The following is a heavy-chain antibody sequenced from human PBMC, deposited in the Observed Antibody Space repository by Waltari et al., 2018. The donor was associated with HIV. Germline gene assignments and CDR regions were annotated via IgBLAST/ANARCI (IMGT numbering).Heavy chain of an antibody. CDR3: VRGGGTWLQETHYYKGLDV. J-gene: IGHJ6*02. V-gene: IGHV1-18*01. D-gene: IGHD3-10*01. CDR1: GFDLPSHG. Sequence: QVQLMQSGREMRRPGASVKISCRAGGFDLPSHGITWVRQAPGPGLEWVGWIWAYDGNTVIEQRLKERIRLTADTSPTTVCLELRNLRVDDTATYYCVRGGGTWLQETHYYKGLDVWGQGTTVIVSS. CDR2: IWAYDGNT.